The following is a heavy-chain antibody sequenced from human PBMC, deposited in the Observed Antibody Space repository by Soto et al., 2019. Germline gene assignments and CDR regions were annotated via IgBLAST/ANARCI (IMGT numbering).Heavy chain of an antibody. D-gene: IGHD1-20*01. V-gene: IGHV2-5*02. CDR3: AHDGCGITGAAWGF. CDR1: GFSLASSGLG. CDR2: IFGAGDN. J-gene: IGHJ4*02. Sequence: QITLKESGPTLVKPTQTLSLTCTFSGFSLASSGLGVAWIRQPPGKALEWLALIFGAGDNRYSPSLKSRLTITEDTAQNQVVLTMTDMDPADTGTYFCAHDGCGITGAAWGFWCQGTQVTVSS.